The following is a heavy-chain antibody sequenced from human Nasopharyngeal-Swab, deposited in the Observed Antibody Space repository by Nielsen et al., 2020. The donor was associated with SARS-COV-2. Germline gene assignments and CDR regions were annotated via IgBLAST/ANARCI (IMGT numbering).Heavy chain of an antibody. V-gene: IGHV3-72*01. CDR3: TRHQGRRFFDY. CDR2: IRSKDYSYTT. J-gene: IGHJ4*02. CDR1: GFTFSDHY. Sequence: GESLKISCAASGFTFSDHYMDWVRQTPERGLEWVGRIRSKDYSYTTEYAASVKGRFIISRDDSKNSLYLQMNSLKAADTAVYYCTRHQGRRFFDYWGQGTLVTVSS.